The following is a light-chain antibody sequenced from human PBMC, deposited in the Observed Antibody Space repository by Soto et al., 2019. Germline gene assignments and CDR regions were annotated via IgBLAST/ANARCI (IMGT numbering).Light chain of an antibody. CDR3: QQRSNWPTRT. Sequence: IDLTQSAATLSLSPGERATLSCRASQRVXTVFVWYQRRPGQAPRLLTXDPSHRAAGIPARFSGSGFGKDFTLTISSLEPEDSAVYYCQQRSNWPTRTFGQGTRLDIK. V-gene: IGKV3-11*01. CDR1: QRVXTV. CDR2: DPS. J-gene: IGKJ5*01.